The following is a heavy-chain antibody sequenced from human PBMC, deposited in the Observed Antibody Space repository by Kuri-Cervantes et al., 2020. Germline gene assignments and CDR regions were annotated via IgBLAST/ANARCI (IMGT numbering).Heavy chain of an antibody. J-gene: IGHJ4*02. CDR1: GYTFTGYY. CDR2: INPNSGGT. V-gene: IGHV1-2*02. Sequence: SVKVSCKASGYTFTGYYMHWVRQAPGQGLEWMGWINPNSGGTNYAQKFQGRVTMTRDTSISTAYMELSRLRSDDTAVYYCARVRAQSGYDHFDYWGQGTLVTVSS. CDR3: ARVRAQSGYDHFDY. D-gene: IGHD5-12*01.